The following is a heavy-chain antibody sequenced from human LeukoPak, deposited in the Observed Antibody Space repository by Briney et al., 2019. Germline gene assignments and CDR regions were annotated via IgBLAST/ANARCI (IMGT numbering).Heavy chain of an antibody. CDR1: GYSISSGYY. CDR2: IYYSGST. CDR3: ARDFYRINYYDSSGYYFDY. D-gene: IGHD3-22*01. V-gene: IGHV4-38-2*02. J-gene: IGHJ4*02. Sequence: PSETLSLTCAVSGYSISSGYYWGWIRQPPGKGLEWIGSIYYSGSTYYNPSLKSRVTISVDTSKNQFSLKLSSVTAADTAVYYCARDFYRINYYDSSGYYFDYWGQGTLVTASS.